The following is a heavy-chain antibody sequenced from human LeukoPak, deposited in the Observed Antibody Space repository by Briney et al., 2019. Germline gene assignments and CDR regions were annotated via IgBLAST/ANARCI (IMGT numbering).Heavy chain of an antibody. CDR1: GGSISSYY. V-gene: IGHV4-59*01. D-gene: IGHD1-1*01. CDR2: VYYSGTT. CDR3: AREGELERYTLFDY. Sequence: PSETLSLTCTVSGGSISSYYWSWIRQPPGKGLEWIGYVYYSGTTNYNPSLKSRVTISVDTSKNQFSLKLSSVTAADTAVYYCAREGELERYTLFDYWGQGTLVTVSS. J-gene: IGHJ4*02.